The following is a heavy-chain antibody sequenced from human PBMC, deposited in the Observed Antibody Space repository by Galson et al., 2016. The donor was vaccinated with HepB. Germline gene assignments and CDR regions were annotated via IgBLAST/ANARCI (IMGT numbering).Heavy chain of an antibody. CDR2: ISWNSGSI. Sequence: SLRLSCAASGFRFHDYAMHWVRQAPGKGLEWVSGISWNSGSIAYADSVKGRFTVSRDNANNSLHLQMNSLRGEDTALYYCAKDVSYDYWSGYSPVGMDVWGQGTTVSVS. CDR3: AKDVSYDYWSGYSPVGMDV. V-gene: IGHV3-9*01. CDR1: GFRFHDYA. J-gene: IGHJ6*02. D-gene: IGHD3-3*01.